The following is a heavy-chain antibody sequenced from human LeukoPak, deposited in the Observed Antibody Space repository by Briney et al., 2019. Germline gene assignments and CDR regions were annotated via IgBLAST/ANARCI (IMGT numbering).Heavy chain of an antibody. CDR1: GVSISSYY. V-gene: IGHV4-59*01. CDR3: ARNGGSYPTYGMDV. Sequence: SETLSLTCTVSGVSISSYYWSWIGQPPGKGLEWIWYIYYSGSTNYNPSLKSRVTISVDTSKNQFSLKLSSVTAADTAVYYCARNGGSYPTYGMDVWGQGTTVTVSS. J-gene: IGHJ6*02. CDR2: IYYSGST. D-gene: IGHD1-26*01.